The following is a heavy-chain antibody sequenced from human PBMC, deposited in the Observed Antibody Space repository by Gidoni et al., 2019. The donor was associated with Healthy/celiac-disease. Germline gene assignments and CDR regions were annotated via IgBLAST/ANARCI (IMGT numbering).Heavy chain of an antibody. V-gene: IGHV3-21*01. CDR2: ISSSSSYI. Sequence: EVQLVESGGGLVKPGGSLRLSCAASGFTFSSYSMNWVRQAPGKGLEWVSSISSSSSYIYYADSVKGRFTISRDNAKNSLYLQMNSLRAEDTAVYYCARGGQYDFWSGYYFSVVYYMDVWGKGTTVTVSS. CDR1: GFTFSSYS. D-gene: IGHD3-3*01. J-gene: IGHJ6*03. CDR3: ARGGQYDFWSGYYFSVVYYMDV.